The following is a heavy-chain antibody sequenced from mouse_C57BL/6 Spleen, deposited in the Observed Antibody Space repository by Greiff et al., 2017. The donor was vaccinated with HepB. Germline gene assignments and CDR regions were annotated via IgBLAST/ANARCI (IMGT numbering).Heavy chain of an antibody. CDR2: ISDGGSYT. CDR1: GFTFSSYA. J-gene: IGHJ2*01. V-gene: IGHV5-4*01. CDR3: ARGDSNLDY. Sequence: EVQGVESGGGLVKPGGSLKLSCAASGFTFSSYAMSWVRQTPEKRLEWVATISDGGSYTYYPDNVKGRFTISRDNAKNNLYLQMSHLKSEDTAMYYCARGDSNLDYWGQGTTLTVSS. D-gene: IGHD2-5*01.